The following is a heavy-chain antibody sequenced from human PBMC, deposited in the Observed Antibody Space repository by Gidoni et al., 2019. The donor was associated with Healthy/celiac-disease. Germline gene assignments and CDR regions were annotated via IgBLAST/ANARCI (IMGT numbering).Heavy chain of an antibody. V-gene: IGHV1-8*01. J-gene: IGHJ6*02. CDR2: MNPNSGNT. CDR3: ARELPGKYGMDV. CDR1: GYTFTSYD. Sequence: QVQLVQSGAEVKMPGASVKVYCKASGYTFTSYDIHWVRQATGQGLEWLGWMNPNSGNTGYAQKFQGRVTMTRNTSISTAYMELSSLRSEDTAVYYCARELPGKYGMDVWGQGTTVTVSS.